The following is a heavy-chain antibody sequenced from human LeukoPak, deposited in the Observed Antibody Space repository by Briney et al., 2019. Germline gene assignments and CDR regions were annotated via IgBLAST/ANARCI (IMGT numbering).Heavy chain of an antibody. V-gene: IGHV3-21*01. CDR2: ISSSSTYI. J-gene: IGHJ4*02. Sequence: GGSLRLSCTASGFTFGDYAMSWFRQAPGKGLEWVSSISSSSTYIYYADSVKGRFTVSRDNAKNSLYLQMNSLRAEDTAVYYCARGTQQVAFDYWGQGTLVTVSS. D-gene: IGHD6-13*01. CDR3: ARGTQQVAFDY. CDR1: GFTFGDYA.